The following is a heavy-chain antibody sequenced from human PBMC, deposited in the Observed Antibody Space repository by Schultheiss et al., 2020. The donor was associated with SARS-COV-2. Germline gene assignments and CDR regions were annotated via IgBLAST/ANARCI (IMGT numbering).Heavy chain of an antibody. V-gene: IGHV3-23*01. J-gene: IGHJ4*02. CDR1: GFTFSSYG. CDR3: ARDRYYGSGLALVY. Sequence: GGSLRLSCAASGFTFSSYGMHWVRQAPGKGLEWVSAISGSGGSTYYADSVKGRFTISRDNSKNTVYLQINSLRAEDTAVYYCARDRYYGSGLALVYWGQGTLVTVSS. CDR2: ISGSGGST. D-gene: IGHD3-10*01.